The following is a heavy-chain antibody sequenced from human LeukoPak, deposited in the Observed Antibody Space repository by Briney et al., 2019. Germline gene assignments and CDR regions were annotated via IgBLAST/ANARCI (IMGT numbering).Heavy chain of an antibody. V-gene: IGHV2-5*02. D-gene: IGHD3-22*01. CDR2: IYWDDDR. CDR1: GFSLNTRGVG. CDR3: AHRKNYYDSSVFDN. Sequence: SGPTLENPTQTLTLTCTFSGFSLNTRGVGVGWIRQPPGRALEWLALIYWDDDRRYSPSLKSTLTITKDTSKNQVVLTMTNMDPVDTATYFCAHRKNYYDSSVFDNWGQGTLVTVSS. J-gene: IGHJ4*02.